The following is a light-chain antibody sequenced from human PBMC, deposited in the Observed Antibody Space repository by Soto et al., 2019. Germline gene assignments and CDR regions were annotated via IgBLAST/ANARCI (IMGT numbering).Light chain of an antibody. J-gene: IGKJ4*01. Sequence: DIQMTQSPSSLSASVGDRVTITCRASQDINNYLAWYQQRPGKVPKLLIYAASTLQSGVPSRFSGSGSGTDFPLTISSLQPEDVASYYCQKYDSAPRTFGGGTRVEVK. CDR1: QDINNY. CDR2: AAS. CDR3: QKYDSAPRT. V-gene: IGKV1-27*01.